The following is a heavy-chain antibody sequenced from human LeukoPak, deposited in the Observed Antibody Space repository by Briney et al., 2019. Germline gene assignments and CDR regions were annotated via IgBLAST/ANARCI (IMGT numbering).Heavy chain of an antibody. CDR1: GYSISSGYC. V-gene: IGHV4-38-2*02. CDR2: ICHSGYT. Sequence: SETLSLTCSVSGYSISSGYCWGGIRQPPGKGLEWIGSICHSGYTYYNPSLKSRVTISVDTSKNQFSLRLSSVTAADTAVYYCARDTERGRHDYWGQGTLVTVSS. D-gene: IGHD3-16*01. CDR3: ARDTERGRHDY. J-gene: IGHJ4*02.